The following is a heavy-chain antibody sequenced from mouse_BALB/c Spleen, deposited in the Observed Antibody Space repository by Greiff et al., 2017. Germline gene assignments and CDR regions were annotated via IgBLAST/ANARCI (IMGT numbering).Heavy chain of an antibody. D-gene: IGHD2-1*01. J-gene: IGHJ4*01. V-gene: IGHV2-9*02. CDR2: IWAGGST. Sequence: VQLQQSGPGLVAPSQSLSITCTVSGFSLTSYGVHWVRQPPGKGLEWLGVIWAGGSTNYNSALMSRLSISKDNSKSQVFLKMNSLQTDDTAMYYCARDQGNGNYLYYYAMDYWGQGTSVTVSS. CDR1: GFSLTSYG. CDR3: ARDQGNGNYLYYYAMDY.